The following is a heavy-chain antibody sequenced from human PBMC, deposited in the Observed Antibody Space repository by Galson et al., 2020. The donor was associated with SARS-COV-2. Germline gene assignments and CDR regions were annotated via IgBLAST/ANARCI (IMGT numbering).Heavy chain of an antibody. V-gene: IGHV5-51*01. Sequence: GESLKISCKGSGYSFTSYWIGWVRQMPGKGLEWMGIIYPGDSDTRYSPSFQGQVTISADKSISTAYLQWSSLKASDTAMYYCARQGTSIVLMVYAIGSGAGDAFDIWGQGTMVTVSS. CDR1: GYSFTSYW. CDR3: ARQGTSIVLMVYAIGSGAGDAFDI. CDR2: IYPGDSDT. J-gene: IGHJ3*02. D-gene: IGHD2-8*01.